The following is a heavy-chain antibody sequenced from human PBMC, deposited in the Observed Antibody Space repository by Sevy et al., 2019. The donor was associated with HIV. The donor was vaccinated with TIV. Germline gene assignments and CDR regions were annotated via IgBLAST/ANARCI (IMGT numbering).Heavy chain of an antibody. Sequence: GESLKISCKGSGYSFTSYWISWVRQMPGKGLEWMGRIDPSDSYTNYSPSFQGHVTISADKSIGTAYLQWGSLKASDTAMYYCARQYCSSTSCFTPRGSNWFDPWGQGTLVTVSS. D-gene: IGHD2-2*01. J-gene: IGHJ5*02. V-gene: IGHV5-10-1*01. CDR3: ARQYCSSTSCFTPRGSNWFDP. CDR1: GYSFTSYW. CDR2: IDPSDSYT.